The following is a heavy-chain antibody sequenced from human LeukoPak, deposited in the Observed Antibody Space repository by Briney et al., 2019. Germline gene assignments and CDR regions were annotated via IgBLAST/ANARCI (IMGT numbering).Heavy chain of an antibody. D-gene: IGHD5-18*01. V-gene: IGHV3-53*01. CDR1: GFTVSSNY. Sequence: QPAGSLRLSCAASGFTVSSNYMTRVRHAPGKGLDWVSVIYSGGSTNYADSVKGRFTISRDNSKNTLYLQMNSLRAEDTAVYYCIYGYTLDFWGQGTLVTVSS. CDR2: IYSGGST. CDR3: IYGYTLDF. J-gene: IGHJ4*02.